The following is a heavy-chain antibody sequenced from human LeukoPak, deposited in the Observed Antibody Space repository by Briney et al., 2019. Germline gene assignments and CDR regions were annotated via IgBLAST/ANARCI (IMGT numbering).Heavy chain of an antibody. CDR3: ARGTITAFYFDY. J-gene: IGHJ4*02. CDR1: GFTVSSTY. D-gene: IGHD1/OR15-1a*01. CDR2: IYNDGRT. Sequence: GGSLRLSCAASGFTVSSTYMTWVRQAPGKGLEWASVIYNDGRTYYADSVKGRFSISRDNSKNTVNLQLNSLRAEDTALYYCARGTITAFYFDYWGQGTLVTVSS. V-gene: IGHV3-53*01.